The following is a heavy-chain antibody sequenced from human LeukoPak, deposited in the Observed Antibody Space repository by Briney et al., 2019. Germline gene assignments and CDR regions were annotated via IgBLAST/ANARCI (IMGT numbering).Heavy chain of an antibody. V-gene: IGHV3-74*03. CDR1: GFTFSTSW. Sequence: GGSLRLSCEGSGFTFSTSWMHWVRQAPGKGLVWVSRIDSDGSRITYADSVKGRFTISRDNAKNTVYLQMNSLRAEDTAVYYCARGRRLRLGELSSVSFLAKWRRDIRGTPDAFDIWGQGTMVTVSS. J-gene: IGHJ3*02. CDR2: IDSDGSRI. D-gene: IGHD3-16*02. CDR3: ARGRRLRLGELSSVSFLAKWRRDIRGTPDAFDI.